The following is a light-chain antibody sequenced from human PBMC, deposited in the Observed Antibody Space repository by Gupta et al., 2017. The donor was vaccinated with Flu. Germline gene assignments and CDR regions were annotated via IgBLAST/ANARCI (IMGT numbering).Light chain of an antibody. Sequence: QSAATLSLSTGERATLSCRASQSVSSYLAWYQQKPGQAPRLLIYDASNRATGIPARFSGSGSGTDFTLTISSLEPEDFAVYYCQQRSNFFGGGTKVEMK. J-gene: IGKJ4*01. CDR2: DAS. CDR1: QSVSSY. CDR3: QQRSNF. V-gene: IGKV3-11*01.